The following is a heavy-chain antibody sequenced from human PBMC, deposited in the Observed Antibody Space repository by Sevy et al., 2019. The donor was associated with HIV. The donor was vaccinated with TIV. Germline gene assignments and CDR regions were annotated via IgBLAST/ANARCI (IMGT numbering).Heavy chain of an antibody. D-gene: IGHD3-16*01. CDR3: AGGSRGETGWFDP. V-gene: IGHV3-30-3*01. CDR1: GFTFSSYA. J-gene: IGHJ5*02. CDR2: ISYDGSNK. Sequence: GGSLRLSCAASGFTFSSYAMHWVRQAPGKGLEWVPGISYDGSNKYYADSVKGRFTISRDNSKNTLYLQMNSLRAEDTAGYYCAGGSRGETGWFDPWGQGTLVTVSS.